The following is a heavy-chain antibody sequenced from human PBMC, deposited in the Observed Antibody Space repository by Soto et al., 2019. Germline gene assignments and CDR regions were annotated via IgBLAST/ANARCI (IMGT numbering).Heavy chain of an antibody. V-gene: IGHV4-59*08. D-gene: IGHD5-18*01. J-gene: IGHJ4*02. CDR2: IYHSGST. CDR3: ARQSYSYGLDY. Sequence: SETLSLTCTVSGGSISSYYWSWIRQPPGKGLEWIGYIYHSGSTNYNPSLKSRVSVSIATSKNQFSLKLSSVTAADTALYYCARQSYSYGLDYWGRGALVTVSS. CDR1: GGSISSYY.